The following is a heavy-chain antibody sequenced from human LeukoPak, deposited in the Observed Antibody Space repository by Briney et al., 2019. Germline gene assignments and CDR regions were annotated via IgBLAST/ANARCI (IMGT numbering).Heavy chain of an antibody. D-gene: IGHD3-10*01. J-gene: IGHJ6*04. CDR1: GGFFDDYY. CDR2: ILQSGDT. CDR3: ASLMQGSGSYSNYYYGIDV. Sequence: SETLSLTCAIYGGFFDDYYWSWIRQSPGKGLEWIGEILQSGDTNYNPSLKSRVTISLDTSKNQFSLKLMSVTAADTAVYYCASLMQGSGSYSNYYYGIDVWGKGTTVIVSS. V-gene: IGHV4-34*12.